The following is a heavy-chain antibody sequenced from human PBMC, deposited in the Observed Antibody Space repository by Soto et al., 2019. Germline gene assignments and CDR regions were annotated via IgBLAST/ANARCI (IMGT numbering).Heavy chain of an antibody. Sequence: EVQLVESGGGLVQPGGSLRLSCAASGFTFSSYWMSWVRQAPGKGLEWVANIKQDGSEKYYVDSVKGRFTISRDNAKNSLYLQMNSLRVEDTAVYYCARDKSDCSGGSCYSVDYYYYGMDVWGQGTTVTVSS. D-gene: IGHD2-15*01. J-gene: IGHJ6*02. CDR1: GFTFSSYW. CDR3: ARDKSDCSGGSCYSVDYYYYGMDV. V-gene: IGHV3-7*05. CDR2: IKQDGSEK.